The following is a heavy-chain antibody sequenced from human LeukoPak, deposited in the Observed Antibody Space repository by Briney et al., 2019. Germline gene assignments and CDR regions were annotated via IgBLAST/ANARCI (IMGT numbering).Heavy chain of an antibody. CDR2: IYYSGST. V-gene: IGHV4-30-4*08. Sequence: NPSQTLSLTCTVSGGSISSGDYYWSWIRQPPGKGLEWIGYIYYSGSTYYNPSLKSRVTISVDRSKNQFSLKLSSVTAADTAVYYCARDRSRIAVAGIWGQGTLVTVSS. D-gene: IGHD6-19*01. CDR3: ARDRSRIAVAGI. J-gene: IGHJ4*02. CDR1: GGSISSGDYY.